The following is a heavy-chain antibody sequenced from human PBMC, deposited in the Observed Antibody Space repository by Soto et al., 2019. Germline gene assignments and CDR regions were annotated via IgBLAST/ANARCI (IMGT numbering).Heavy chain of an antibody. Sequence: GSLRISCFASGCTFKSYGMFWVRQAPGKGLEWVSVISYDGGDKYYADSVKGRFTISRDRSANTLYLQMNSLRAEDTGVYYCARAMGGAVRYYYFGMDVLGQGTKVTVYS. CDR1: GCTFKSYG. D-gene: IGHD3-16*01. V-gene: IGHV3-30*03. J-gene: IGHJ6*02. CDR3: ARAMGGAVRYYYFGMDV. CDR2: ISYDGGDK.